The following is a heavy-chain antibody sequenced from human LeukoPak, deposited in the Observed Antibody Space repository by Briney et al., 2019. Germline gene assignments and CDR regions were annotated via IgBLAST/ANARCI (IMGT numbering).Heavy chain of an antibody. CDR1: GFTFDDYA. Sequence: GRSLRLSCAASGFTFDDYAMHWVRHAPGKGLEWVSGISWNSGSIDYADSVKGRFTSSRDNAKKFLFLQMNSLRVEDMALYYCAKDGGPYGGIRGYFDYWGQGTLVTASS. CDR2: ISWNSGSI. CDR3: AKDGGPYGGIRGYFDY. V-gene: IGHV3-9*03. J-gene: IGHJ4*02. D-gene: IGHD4-23*01.